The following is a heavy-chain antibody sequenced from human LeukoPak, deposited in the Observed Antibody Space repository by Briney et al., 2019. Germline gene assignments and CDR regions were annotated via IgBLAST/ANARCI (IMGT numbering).Heavy chain of an antibody. V-gene: IGHV3-7*01. Sequence: PGGSLRLSCAASGFIFTNYWMSWVRQAPGKGLEWVANIKQDGSQREYVDSVKGRFTISRDNAKNSLCLQMNSLRAEDTAVYYCAKDHSSGWQFDSWGQGTLVTVSS. D-gene: IGHD6-19*01. CDR2: IKQDGSQR. J-gene: IGHJ4*02. CDR3: AKDHSSGWQFDS. CDR1: GFIFTNYW.